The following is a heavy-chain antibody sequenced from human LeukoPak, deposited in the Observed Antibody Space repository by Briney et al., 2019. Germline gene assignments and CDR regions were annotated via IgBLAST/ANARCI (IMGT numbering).Heavy chain of an antibody. D-gene: IGHD1-7*01. Sequence: PGESLKISCKGPGYTFTTYWIGWVRQMPGKGLEWMGLIYPGNSDTRYSPSFHGQVTISADKSISTAYLQWSSLKASDTAVYYCVCDRGNFDSFDFWGQGTLVTVSS. J-gene: IGHJ4*02. CDR2: IYPGNSDT. CDR1: GYTFTTYW. V-gene: IGHV5-51*01. CDR3: VCDRGNFDSFDF.